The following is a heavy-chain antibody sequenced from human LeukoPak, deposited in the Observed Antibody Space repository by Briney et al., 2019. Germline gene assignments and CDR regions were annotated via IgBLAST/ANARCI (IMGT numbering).Heavy chain of an antibody. V-gene: IGHV3-23*01. D-gene: IGHD3-3*01. Sequence: GGSLRLSCAASGFTFSSCAMSWVRQAPGKGLEWVSTIIDSGNSIYYADSAEGRFTISRDNSKNTLYLQMNSLRAGDTAVYYCARTLRFFRFLDVWGQGTTVTVSS. CDR2: IIDSGNSI. CDR1: GFTFSSCA. CDR3: ARTLRFFRFLDV. J-gene: IGHJ6*02.